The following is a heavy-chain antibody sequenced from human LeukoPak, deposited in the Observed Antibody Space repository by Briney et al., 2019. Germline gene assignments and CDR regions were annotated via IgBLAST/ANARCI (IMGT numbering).Heavy chain of an antibody. CDR1: GFTFSSYS. D-gene: IGHD6-19*01. CDR3: ARVTGSGEDY. CDR2: ISSSSSTI. Sequence: GGSLRLSCAASGFTFSSYSMNWVRQASGKGLEWVSYISSSSSTIYYADSVEGRFTISRDNAKNSLYLQMNSLRAEDTAVYYCARVTGSGEDYWGQGTLVTVSS. V-gene: IGHV3-48*01. J-gene: IGHJ4*02.